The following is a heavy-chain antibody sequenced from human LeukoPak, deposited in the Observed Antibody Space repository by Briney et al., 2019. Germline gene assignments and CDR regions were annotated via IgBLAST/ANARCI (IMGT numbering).Heavy chain of an antibody. J-gene: IGHJ5*02. CDR3: ARDSCSSTSCYKYNWFDP. CDR2: IYTSGST. D-gene: IGHD2-2*02. Sequence: SETLSLTCTVSGGSISSYYWSWIQQPAGKGLEWIGRIYTSGSTNYNPSLKSRVTMSVDTSKNQFSLKLSSVTAADTAVYYCARDSCSSTSCYKYNWFDPWGQGTLVTVSS. CDR1: GGSISSYY. V-gene: IGHV4-4*07.